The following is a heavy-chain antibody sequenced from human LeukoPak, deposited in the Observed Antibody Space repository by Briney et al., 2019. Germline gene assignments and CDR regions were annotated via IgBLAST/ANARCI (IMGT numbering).Heavy chain of an antibody. D-gene: IGHD4-17*01. V-gene: IGHV3-74*01. CDR1: GFTFSNYY. J-gene: IGHJ4*02. CDR3: AKDHGDYPNYFDY. Sequence: GGSLRLSCAASGFTFSNYYMQWVRQVPGKGLVWVSRISIDGSITSYADSVKGRFTISRDSAKNTLYLQMNSLRAEDTAVYYCAKDHGDYPNYFDYWGQGTLVTVSS. CDR2: ISIDGSIT.